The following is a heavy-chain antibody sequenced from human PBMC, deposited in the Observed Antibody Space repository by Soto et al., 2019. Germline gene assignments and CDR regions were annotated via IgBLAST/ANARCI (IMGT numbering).Heavy chain of an antibody. J-gene: IGHJ3*02. CDR3: ARLGGITMVRGVIIWRFRAFDI. V-gene: IGHV1-3*01. Sequence: QVQLVQSGAEVKKPGASVKVSCKASGYTFTSYAMHWVRQAPGQRLEWMGWINAGNGNTKYSQKFQGRVTITRDTSASTAYMELSSLRSEDTAVYYCARLGGITMVRGVIIWRFRAFDIWGQGTMVTVSS. CDR1: GYTFTSYA. CDR2: INAGNGNT. D-gene: IGHD3-10*01.